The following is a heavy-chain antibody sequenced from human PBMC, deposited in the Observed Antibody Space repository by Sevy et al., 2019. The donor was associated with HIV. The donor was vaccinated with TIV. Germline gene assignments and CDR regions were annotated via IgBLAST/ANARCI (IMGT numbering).Heavy chain of an antibody. J-gene: IGHJ4*02. CDR3: TRRGYSGRFDF. Sequence: SETLSLTCSVSGGSLRSSPYYWGWIRQPPGKGLQWIGSLYQDRSSSYIPSLKSRVSMSADTSKNQLSLRLTSVTAADTAVYYCTRRGYSGRFDFWGQGILVTVSS. CDR1: GGSLRSSPYY. CDR2: LYQDRSS. V-gene: IGHV4-39*01. D-gene: IGHD5-12*01.